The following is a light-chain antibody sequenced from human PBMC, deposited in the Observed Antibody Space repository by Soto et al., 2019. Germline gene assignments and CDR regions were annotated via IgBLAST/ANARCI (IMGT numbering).Light chain of an antibody. V-gene: IGKV3-20*01. CDR2: AAS. CDR1: QSISSSY. Sequence: EIVLTQSPGTLSLSPGEGGTLSCRASQSISSSYLAWYQQKPGQSPRLLIYAASSRATGIPDRFSGSGSGTDFTLTISRLEPEDFATYYCQQANSFPLTFGGGTKVEIK. CDR3: QQANSFPLT. J-gene: IGKJ4*01.